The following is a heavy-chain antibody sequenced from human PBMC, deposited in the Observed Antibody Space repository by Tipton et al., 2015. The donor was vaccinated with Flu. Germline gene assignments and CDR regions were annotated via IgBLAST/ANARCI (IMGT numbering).Heavy chain of an antibody. J-gene: IGHJ5*02. D-gene: IGHD3-9*01. V-gene: IGHV4-39*07. CDR1: GGSISSYTYY. CDR2: IYYSGTT. Sequence: LRLSRTVSGGSISSYTYYWGWFRQSPGTGLEWIGSIYYSGTTYYNPSLKSRVTMSIDTSKNQFSLKVTSVTAADTAVYYCAKEGSYNILTNYYNKGVDPWGQGSLVIVSS. CDR3: AKEGSYNILTNYYNKGVDP.